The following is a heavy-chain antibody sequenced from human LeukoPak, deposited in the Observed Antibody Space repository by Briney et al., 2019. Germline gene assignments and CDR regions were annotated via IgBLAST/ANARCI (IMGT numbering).Heavy chain of an antibody. CDR1: GYTFTGYY. Sequence: ASVKVSCKASGYTFTGYYMHWVRQAPGQGLEWMGWINPNSGGTNYAQKFQGRVTMTRDTSISTAYMELSRLRSDDTAVYYCARDPGSDCSGGSCYWKDYYYGMDVWGQRTTVTVSS. J-gene: IGHJ6*02. CDR2: INPNSGGT. CDR3: ARDPGSDCSGGSCYWKDYYYGMDV. D-gene: IGHD2-15*01. V-gene: IGHV1-2*02.